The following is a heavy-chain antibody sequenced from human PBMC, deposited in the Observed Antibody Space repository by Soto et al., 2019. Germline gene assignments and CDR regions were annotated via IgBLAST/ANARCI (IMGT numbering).Heavy chain of an antibody. J-gene: IGHJ5*02. D-gene: IGHD1-26*01. CDR2: IKEDGSEK. V-gene: IGHV3-7*05. CDR1: GFTFSSYW. CDR3: ARVFGGP. Sequence: EVQLVESGGGLVQPGGSLRLSCTASGFTFSSYWMNWVRQAPGKGLEWVGSIKEDGSEKFYVDSVKGRFTISRDNAKNSLYLDMNSLRVEDTAIYFCARVFGGPWGQGTLVTVSS.